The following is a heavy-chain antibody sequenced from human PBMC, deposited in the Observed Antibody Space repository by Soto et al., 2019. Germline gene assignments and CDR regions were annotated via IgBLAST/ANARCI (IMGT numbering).Heavy chain of an antibody. Sequence: EVQLVESGGGLVQPGGSLRLSCVASGFTFSSYWMHWVRQAPGKGLVWVSSISNDGSSIYADPVKGRFTISRDNAKNTLYLPMNSLRAGDTAVYYCARLPNKSPQNWGQGTLVIVSP. CDR1: GFTFSSYW. CDR3: ARLPNKSPQN. J-gene: IGHJ1*01. CDR2: ISNDGSS. V-gene: IGHV3-74*01.